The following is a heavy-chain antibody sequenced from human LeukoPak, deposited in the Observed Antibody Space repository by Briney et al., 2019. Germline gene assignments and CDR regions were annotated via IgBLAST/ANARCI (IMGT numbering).Heavy chain of an antibody. Sequence: SETLSLTCTVSGGSITSGGYYWSWIRQPPGKGLEWIGYMFQGGSTYYNPSLTSRVTISVDRSKNQFSLKLSSVTAADTAVYYCARVLLWFGDLRWFDPWGQGTLVTVSS. J-gene: IGHJ5*02. CDR1: GGSITSGGYY. V-gene: IGHV4-30-2*01. D-gene: IGHD3-10*01. CDR2: MFQGGST. CDR3: ARVLLWFGDLRWFDP.